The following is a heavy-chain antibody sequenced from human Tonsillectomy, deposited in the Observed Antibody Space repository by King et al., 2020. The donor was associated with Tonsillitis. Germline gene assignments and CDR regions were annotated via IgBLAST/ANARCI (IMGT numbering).Heavy chain of an antibody. V-gene: IGHV4-61*01. J-gene: IGHJ5*02. CDR3: ARVGLRYSSGWYINWFDP. CDR2: IYYSGST. CDR1: GGSVSSGSYY. Sequence: LQLQESGPGLVKPSETLSLTCTVSGGSVSSGSYYWSWIRQPPGKGLEWIGYIYYSGSTNYNPSLKSRVTISVDTSKNQFSLKLSSVTAADTAVYYCARVGLRYSSGWYINWFDPWGQGTLVTVSS. D-gene: IGHD6-19*01.